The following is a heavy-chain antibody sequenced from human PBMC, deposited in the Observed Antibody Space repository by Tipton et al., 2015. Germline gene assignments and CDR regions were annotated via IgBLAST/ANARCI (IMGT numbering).Heavy chain of an antibody. J-gene: IGHJ4*02. CDR1: GGSISSAGYY. Sequence: TLSLTCTVSGGSISSAGYYWSWIRQHPGKGLEWIGDVYSSGSTYYNPSLKSRVTISADTSKNQFSLKLSSVTAADTAVYYCASTAGVVATLDYWGQGTLVTVSS. V-gene: IGHV4-31*03. CDR2: VYSSGST. D-gene: IGHD5-12*01. CDR3: ASTAGVVATLDY.